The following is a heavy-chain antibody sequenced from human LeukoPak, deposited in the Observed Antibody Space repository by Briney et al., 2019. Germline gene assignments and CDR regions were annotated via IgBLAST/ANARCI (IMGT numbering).Heavy chain of an antibody. Sequence: WASVKVSCKASGYTFTSYGISWVRQAPGQGLEWMGWVSAYNGNTNYAQKLQGRVTMTTDTSTSTAYMELRSLRSDDTAVYYCARDPNYYGSGSYYNVGFFVLWGQGTLVTVSS. CDR1: GYTFTSYG. CDR3: ARDPNYYGSGSYYNVGFFVL. V-gene: IGHV1-18*01. D-gene: IGHD3-10*01. CDR2: VSAYNGNT. J-gene: IGHJ4*02.